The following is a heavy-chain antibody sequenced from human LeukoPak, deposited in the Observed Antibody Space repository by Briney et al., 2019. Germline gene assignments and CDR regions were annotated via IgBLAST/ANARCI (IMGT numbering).Heavy chain of an antibody. CDR2: FDPEDGET. D-gene: IGHD3-3*01. CDR1: GYTLTELS. CDR3: VTDPRITIFGVVIVSPGWFDL. Sequence: ASVKVSCKVSGYTLTELSMHWVRQAPGKGLEWMGGFDPEDGETIYAQKFQGRVTMTEDTSTDTAYMDLSSLSTEDTAVYYCVTDPRITIFGVVIVSPGWFDLWGQGPLVTVPS. V-gene: IGHV1-24*01. J-gene: IGHJ5*02.